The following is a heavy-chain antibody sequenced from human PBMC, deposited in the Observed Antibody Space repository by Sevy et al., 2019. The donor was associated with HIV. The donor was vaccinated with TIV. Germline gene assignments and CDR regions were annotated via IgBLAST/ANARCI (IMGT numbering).Heavy chain of an antibody. J-gene: IGHJ6*02. CDR2: ISYDGSNK. CDR1: GFTFSSYG. Sequence: GGSLRLSCAASGFTFSSYGMHWVRQAPGKGLEWVAVISYDGSNKYYADSVKGRFTISRDNSKNTLYLQMNSLRAEDTAVYYCATDLDDSSVYYYYAMEVWGQGTTVTVSS. CDR3: ATDLDDSSVYYYYAMEV. D-gene: IGHD3-22*01. V-gene: IGHV3-30*03.